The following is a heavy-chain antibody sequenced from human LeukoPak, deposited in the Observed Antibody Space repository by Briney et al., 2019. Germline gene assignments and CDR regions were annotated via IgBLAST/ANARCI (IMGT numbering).Heavy chain of an antibody. CDR2: IVNSGGST. J-gene: IGHJ4*02. CDR3: AKDIHGDYGGLDY. Sequence: PGGSLRLSCAASGFTFSSYAMSWVRQAPGKGLEWVSTIVNSGGSTYYADSVKGRFTISRDNSKNTVYLQMNSLRAEDTAVYYCAKDIHGDYGGLDYWGQGTLVTVS. V-gene: IGHV3-23*01. CDR1: GFTFSSYA. D-gene: IGHD4-17*01.